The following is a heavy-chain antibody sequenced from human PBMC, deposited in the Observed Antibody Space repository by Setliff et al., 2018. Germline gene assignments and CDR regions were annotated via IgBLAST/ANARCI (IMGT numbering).Heavy chain of an antibody. J-gene: IGHJ6*03. V-gene: IGHV4-59*01. D-gene: IGHD2-15*01. CDR2: IKYDGTT. Sequence: SETLSLTCTVSGVSIRSYYWSWIRQPPGKGLEWIGYIKYDGTTDYNPSLDSRVTMSVDTSKNQFSLKLKSVTAADTAMYYCARGCAAGACYSDYYYYMDVWGKGTTVTV. CDR1: GVSIRSYY. CDR3: ARGCAAGACYSDYYYYMDV.